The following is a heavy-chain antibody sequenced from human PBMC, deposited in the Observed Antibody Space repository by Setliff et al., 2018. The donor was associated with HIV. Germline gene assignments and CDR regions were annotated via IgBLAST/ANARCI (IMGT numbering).Heavy chain of an antibody. Sequence: ASVKVSCKASGYTFTDNYIHWVRQAPGQGLEWMGWIIPKSGGTNYAQRFQVRVTMTRDTSISTAYMELSRLRSDDTAVYYCAREVYYDSSPGGHDALDIWGQGTMVTVSS. J-gene: IGHJ3*02. V-gene: IGHV1-2*02. CDR3: AREVYYDSSPGGHDALDI. CDR2: IIPKSGGT. CDR1: GYTFTDNY. D-gene: IGHD3-22*01.